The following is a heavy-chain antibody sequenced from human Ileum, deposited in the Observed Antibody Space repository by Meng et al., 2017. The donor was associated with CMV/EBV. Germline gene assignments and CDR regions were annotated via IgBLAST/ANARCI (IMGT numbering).Heavy chain of an antibody. CDR2: ISSSSSYI. V-gene: IGHV3-21*01. CDR3: AREAHYCSGGSCYYFDY. CDR1: FTLSSYS. Sequence: FTLSSYSMNWVRQAPGKGLEWVSSISSSSSYIYYADSVKGRFTISRDNAKNSLYLQMNSLRAEDTAVYYCAREAHYCSGGSCYYFDYWGQGTLVTVSS. D-gene: IGHD2-15*01. J-gene: IGHJ4*02.